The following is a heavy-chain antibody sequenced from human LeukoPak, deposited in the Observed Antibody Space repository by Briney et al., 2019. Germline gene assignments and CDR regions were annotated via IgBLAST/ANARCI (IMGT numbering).Heavy chain of an antibody. J-gene: IGHJ4*02. Sequence: GGSLRLSCAASGFTLSRYGMHWVRQAPGKGLEWVAVIWNDGRNKYYADSVKGRFTISRDNSKNTVYLQMNSLSAEDTAVYYCARGYSYLDYWSQGTLVTVSS. CDR1: GFTLSRYG. D-gene: IGHD1-26*01. V-gene: IGHV3-33*01. CDR2: IWNDGRNK. CDR3: ARGYSYLDY.